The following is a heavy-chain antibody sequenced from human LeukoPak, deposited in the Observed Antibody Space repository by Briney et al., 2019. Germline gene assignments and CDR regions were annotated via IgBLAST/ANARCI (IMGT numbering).Heavy chain of an antibody. CDR2: IYYSGST. Sequence: PSETLSLTCTVSGGSISSYYWSWIRQPPGKGLEWIGYIYYSGSTNYNPSLKSRVTISVDTSKNQFSLKLSSVTAADTAVYYCARGGRYYGSGSYYNLDYWGQGTLVTVSS. D-gene: IGHD3-10*01. CDR1: GGSISSYY. V-gene: IGHV4-59*01. J-gene: IGHJ4*02. CDR3: ARGGRYYGSGSYYNLDY.